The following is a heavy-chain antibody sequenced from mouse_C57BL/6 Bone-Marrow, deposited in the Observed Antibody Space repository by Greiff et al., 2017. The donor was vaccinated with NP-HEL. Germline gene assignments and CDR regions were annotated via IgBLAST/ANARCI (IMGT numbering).Heavy chain of an antibody. Sequence: VQLQQPGTVLVRPGASVKMSCKTSGYTFTSYWMHWVKQRPGQGLEWIGAIYPGNSDTSYNQKFKGKAKLTVVTSARTAYLELSSLTNEDSAVYYVTKTGYDYGSSYCLFAYWGQGTLVTVSA. CDR2: IYPGNSDT. D-gene: IGHD1-1*01. J-gene: IGHJ3*01. V-gene: IGHV1-5*01. CDR3: TKTGYDYGSSYCLFAY. CDR1: GYTFTSYW.